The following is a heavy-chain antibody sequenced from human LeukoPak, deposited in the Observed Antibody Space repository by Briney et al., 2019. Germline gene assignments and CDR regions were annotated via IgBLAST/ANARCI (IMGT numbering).Heavy chain of an antibody. CDR3: AMTGYSSGWLLDY. J-gene: IGHJ4*02. CDR2: INHSGST. V-gene: IGHV4-39*07. D-gene: IGHD6-19*01. Sequence: PSETLSLTCTVSGGSISSGGYYWSWIRQHPGKGLEWIGEINHSGSTNYNPSLKSRVTISVDTSKNQFSLKLSSVTAADTAVYYCAMTGYSSGWLLDYWGQGTLVTVSS. CDR1: GGSISSGGYY.